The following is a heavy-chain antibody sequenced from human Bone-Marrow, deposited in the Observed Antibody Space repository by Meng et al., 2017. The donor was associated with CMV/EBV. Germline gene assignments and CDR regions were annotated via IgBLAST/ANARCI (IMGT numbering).Heavy chain of an antibody. CDR2: ISWDGGST. J-gene: IGHJ6*02. D-gene: IGHD2-15*01. CDR3: ARGPRGVVDYDYYGMDV. V-gene: IGHV3-43*01. CDR1: GFTFDDYT. Sequence: GESLKISCGASGFTFDDYTMHWVRQAPGKGLEWVSLISWDGGSTYYADSVKGRFTISRDNSKNSLYLQMNSLRTEDTALYYCARGPRGVVDYDYYGMDVWGQGTMVTVSS.